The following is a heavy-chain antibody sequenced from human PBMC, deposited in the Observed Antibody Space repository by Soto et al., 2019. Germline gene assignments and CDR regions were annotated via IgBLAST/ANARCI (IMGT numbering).Heavy chain of an antibody. CDR2: ISSSSSYI. CDR1: GFTFSSYS. V-gene: IGHV3-21*01. J-gene: IGHJ6*02. CDR3: ARPTPVLRFLEWSQGYYGMDV. D-gene: IGHD3-3*01. Sequence: VGSLRLSCAASGFTFSSYSMNWVRQAPGKGLEWVSSISSSSSYIYYADSVKGRFTISRDNAKNSLYLQMNSLRAGDTAVYYCARPTPVLRFLEWSQGYYGMDVWGQGTTVTVSS.